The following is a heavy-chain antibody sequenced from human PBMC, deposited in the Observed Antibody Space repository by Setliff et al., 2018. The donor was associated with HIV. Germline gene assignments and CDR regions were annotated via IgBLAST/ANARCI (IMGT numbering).Heavy chain of an antibody. Sequence: HPGGSLRLSCAASGFTFSSYWMHWVRQAPGKGLVWVSRINTDERYTLYADSVKGRFTISRDNAKSTLYLQMNSLRAEDTATYYCVRDRDWAFDYWGQGRLVTVSS. CDR1: GFTFSSYW. CDR2: INTDERYT. J-gene: IGHJ4*02. D-gene: IGHD3-9*01. V-gene: IGHV3-74*01. CDR3: VRDRDWAFDY.